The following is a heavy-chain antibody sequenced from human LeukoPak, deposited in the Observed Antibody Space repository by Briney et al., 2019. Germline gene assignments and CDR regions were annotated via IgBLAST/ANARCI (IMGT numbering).Heavy chain of an antibody. V-gene: IGHV3-23*01. CDR1: GFTFSSYA. CDR3: AKQPISGSSTWYFDC. J-gene: IGHJ4*02. Sequence: PGGSLRLSCAASGFTFSSYAMSWVRQAPGKGLEWASVIIGSGGSTFYADSVKGRSTISRDNSKNTLYLQMNSLRAEDTAVYYCAKQPISGSSTWYFDCWGQGTLVTVSS. CDR2: IIGSGGST. D-gene: IGHD6-13*01.